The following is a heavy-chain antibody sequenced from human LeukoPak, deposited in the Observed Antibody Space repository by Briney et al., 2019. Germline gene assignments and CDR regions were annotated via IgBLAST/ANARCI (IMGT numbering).Heavy chain of an antibody. D-gene: IGHD6-13*01. V-gene: IGHV1-69*13. CDR1: GGTFSSYA. CDR2: IIPIFGTA. Sequence: ASVKVSCKASGGTFSSYAISWVRQAPGQGLEWMGGIIPIFGTANYAQKFQGRVTITADESASTAYMELSSLRSEDTAVYYCATVNSSSWYYFDYWGQGTLVTVSS. J-gene: IGHJ4*02. CDR3: ATVNSSSWYYFDY.